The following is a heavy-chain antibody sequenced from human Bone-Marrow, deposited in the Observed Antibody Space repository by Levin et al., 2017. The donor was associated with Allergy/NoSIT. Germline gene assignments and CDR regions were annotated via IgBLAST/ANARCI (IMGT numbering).Heavy chain of an antibody. CDR2: ISAYNGKT. CDR1: GYTFTSYG. D-gene: IGHD2-21*02. CDR3: TRDGSIVAVTGLLDY. J-gene: IGHJ4*02. V-gene: IGHV1-18*01. Sequence: VKVSCKASGYTFTSYGFNWVRQAPGQGLEWMGWISAYNGKTEYSQRLQGRVTMTTDTSTTTVYMELRNLKSDDTAVYYCTRDGSIVAVTGLLDYWGQGTLVTVSS.